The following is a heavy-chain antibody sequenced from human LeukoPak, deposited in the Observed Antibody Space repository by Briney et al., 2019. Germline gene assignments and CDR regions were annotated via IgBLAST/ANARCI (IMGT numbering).Heavy chain of an antibody. Sequence: SETLSLTCAVYGGSFSGYYWSWIRQPPGKGLEWIGEINHSGSTNYNPSLKSRVTISVDTSKNQFSPKLSSVTAADTAVYYCARGRVLWFGELYYFDYWGQGTLVTVSS. CDR3: ARGRVLWFGELYYFDY. J-gene: IGHJ4*02. CDR2: INHSGST. CDR1: GGSFSGYY. V-gene: IGHV4-34*01. D-gene: IGHD3-10*01.